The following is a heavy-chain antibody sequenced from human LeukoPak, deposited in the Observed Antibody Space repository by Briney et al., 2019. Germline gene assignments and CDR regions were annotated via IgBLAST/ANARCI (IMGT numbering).Heavy chain of an antibody. CDR1: GFTFSSYG. D-gene: IGHD6-13*01. V-gene: IGHV3-23*01. J-gene: IGHJ5*02. Sequence: GGSLRLSCAASGFTFSSYGMHWVRQAPGKGLEWVSAISGSGGSTYYADSVKGRFTISRDNSKNTLYLQMNSLRAEDTAVYYCARHVVYSSSWYRLPRGWFDPWGQGTLVTVSS. CDR2: ISGSGGST. CDR3: ARHVVYSSSWYRLPRGWFDP.